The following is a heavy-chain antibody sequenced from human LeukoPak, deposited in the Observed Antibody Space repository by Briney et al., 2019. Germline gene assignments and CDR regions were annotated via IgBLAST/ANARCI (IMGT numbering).Heavy chain of an antibody. Sequence: PGGSLRLSCAASGFTFSSYGMHWVRQAPGKGLEWVTFVRYDGSNKYYADSVKGRFTISRDHSKNTLYLQMNSLRVEDTGVYYCAKEGSGSYRCIDFWGQGTLVTVSS. CDR1: GFTFSSYG. V-gene: IGHV3-30*02. CDR2: VRYDGSNK. D-gene: IGHD3-22*01. J-gene: IGHJ4*02. CDR3: AKEGSGSYRCIDF.